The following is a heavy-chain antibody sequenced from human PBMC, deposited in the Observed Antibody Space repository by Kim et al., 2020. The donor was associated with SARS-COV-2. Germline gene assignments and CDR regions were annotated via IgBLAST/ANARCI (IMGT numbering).Heavy chain of an antibody. V-gene: IGHV2-5*02. CDR1: GFSLSTSGVG. CDR2: IYWDDDK. D-gene: IGHD3-22*01. Sequence: SGPTLVNPTQTLTLTCTFSGFSLSTSGVGVGWIRQPPGKALEWLALIYWDDDKRYSPSLKIRLTITKDTSKNQVVLTMTNMDPVDTATYYCARYRMDSSGYYSADYWGQGTLVTVSS. CDR3: ARYRMDSSGYYSADY. J-gene: IGHJ4*02.